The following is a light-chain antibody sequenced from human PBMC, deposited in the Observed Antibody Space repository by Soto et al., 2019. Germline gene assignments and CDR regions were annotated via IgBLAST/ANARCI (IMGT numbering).Light chain of an antibody. CDR1: QSIDSW. J-gene: IGKJ1*01. CDR3: QPYNSYSRT. CDR2: KAS. Sequence: DIQMTQSPSTLSASVGDRVTITCRASQSIDSWLAWYQHKPGKAPKLLLFKASTLETGVASRFSGSGSETEFTLTISSQQPDDSETYYCQPYNSYSRTFGQWTKVEIK. V-gene: IGKV1-5*03.